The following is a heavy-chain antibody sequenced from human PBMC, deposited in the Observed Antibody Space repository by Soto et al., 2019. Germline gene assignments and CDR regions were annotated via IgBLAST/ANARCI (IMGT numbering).Heavy chain of an antibody. CDR3: AGCRKGELGSYYYGMDV. D-gene: IGHD1-7*01. J-gene: IGHJ6*02. CDR1: GFTFSSYA. CDR2: ISGSGGST. V-gene: IGHV3-23*01. Sequence: EVQLLESGGGLVQPGGSLRLSCAASGFTFSSYAMSWVRQAPGKGLEWVSAISGSGGSTYYADSVKGRFTISRDNSKNTLYLQMNSLRAEDTAVYYCAGCRKGELGSYYYGMDVWGQGTTVTVSS.